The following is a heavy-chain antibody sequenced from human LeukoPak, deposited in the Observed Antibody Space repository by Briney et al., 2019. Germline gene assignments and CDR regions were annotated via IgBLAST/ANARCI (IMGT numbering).Heavy chain of an antibody. J-gene: IGHJ4*02. CDR2: ISYDGSNK. D-gene: IGHD3-22*01. V-gene: IGHV3-30*04. CDR1: GFTFSSYA. Sequence: GGSLRLSCAASGFTFSSYAMHWVRQAPGKGLEWVAVISYDGSNKYYADSVKGRFTISRDNSKNTLYLQMNSLRAEDTAVYYCARERGDYYDSSGLLGYWGQGTLVTVSS. CDR3: ARERGDYYDSSGLLGY.